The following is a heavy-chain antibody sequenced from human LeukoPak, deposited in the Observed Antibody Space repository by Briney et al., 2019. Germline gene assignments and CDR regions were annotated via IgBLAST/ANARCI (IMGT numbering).Heavy chain of an antibody. D-gene: IGHD6-19*01. CDR1: GYTFTDYY. CDR3: ARNTSSDWDTNVY. CDR2: INPNSGGT. V-gene: IGHV1-2*02. Sequence: ASVKVSCKASGYTFTDYYMHWVRQAPGQGLEWMGWINPNSGGTNYAQKFQGRVTMTRDTPISTAYMELSRLRFDDTAVYYCARNTSSDWDTNVYWGQGTLVTVSS. J-gene: IGHJ4*02.